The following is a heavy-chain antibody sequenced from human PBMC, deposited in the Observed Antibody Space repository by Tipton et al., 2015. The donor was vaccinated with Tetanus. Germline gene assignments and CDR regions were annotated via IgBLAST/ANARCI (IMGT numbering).Heavy chain of an antibody. Sequence: TLSLTCTVSGGSISSYYWSWIRQPPGKGLEWIGYIYYSGSTNYNPSLKSRVTISVDTSKNQFSLKLSSVTAADSAVYYCARANYESSKKGPFDSWGQGALVIVSS. D-gene: IGHD3-3*01. J-gene: IGHJ4*02. CDR2: IYYSGST. CDR3: ARANYESSKKGPFDS. CDR1: GGSISSYY. V-gene: IGHV4-59*01.